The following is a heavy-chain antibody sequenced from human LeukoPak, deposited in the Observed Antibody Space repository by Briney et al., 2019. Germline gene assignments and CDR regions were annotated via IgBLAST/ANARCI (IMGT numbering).Heavy chain of an antibody. V-gene: IGHV3-23*01. J-gene: IGHJ4*02. CDR3: ARDVPYYDFWSGLSE. CDR1: GFTFSSYA. D-gene: IGHD3-3*01. CDR2: ISGSGGST. Sequence: KTGGSLRLSCAASGFTFSSYAMSWVRQAPGKGLEWVSAISGSGGSTYYADSVKGRFTISRDNSKNTLYLQMNSLRAEDTAVYYCARDVPYYDFWSGLSEWGQGTLVTVSS.